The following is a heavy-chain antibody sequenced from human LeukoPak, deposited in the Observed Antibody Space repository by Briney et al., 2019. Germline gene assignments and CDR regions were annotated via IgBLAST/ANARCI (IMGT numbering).Heavy chain of an antibody. Sequence: SVKVSCKASGGTFSSYAISWVRQAPGQGLEWTGRIIPILGIANYAQKFQGRVTITADKSTSTAYMELSSLRSEDTAVYYCARRTGLTADYYYGMDVWGQGTTVTVSS. CDR3: ARRTGLTADYYYGMDV. D-gene: IGHD1-14*01. V-gene: IGHV1-69*04. J-gene: IGHJ6*02. CDR2: IIPILGIA. CDR1: GGTFSSYA.